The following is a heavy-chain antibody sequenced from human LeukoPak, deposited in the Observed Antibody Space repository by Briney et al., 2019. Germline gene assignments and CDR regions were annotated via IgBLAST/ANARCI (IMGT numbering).Heavy chain of an antibody. V-gene: IGHV1-69*05. Sequence: ASVKVSCKXSGGTFSSYAISWVRQAPGQGLEWMGGIIPIFGTANYAQKFQGRVTITTDESTSTAYMELSSLRSEDTAVYYCATPGPKRGYSGYDSLDYWGQGTLVTVSS. CDR1: GGTFSSYA. CDR3: ATPGPKRGYSGYDSLDY. D-gene: IGHD5-12*01. CDR2: IIPIFGTA. J-gene: IGHJ4*02.